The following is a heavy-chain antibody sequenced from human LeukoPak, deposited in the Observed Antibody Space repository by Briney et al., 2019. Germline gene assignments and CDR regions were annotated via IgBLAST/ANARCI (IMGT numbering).Heavy chain of an antibody. V-gene: IGHV1-58*01. CDR3: AAGNYYDSSGYYPYAFDI. CDR1: GFIFSRSA. J-gene: IGHJ3*02. D-gene: IGHD3-22*01. Sequence: SVKVSCEASGFIFSRSAVQWVRQARGERLEWIGWIVVCSGNTNYAQKIQKRVPMTRDMSTGTAYMELSSLRSEDTAVYYCAAGNYYDSSGYYPYAFDIWGQGTMVTVSS. CDR2: IVVCSGNT.